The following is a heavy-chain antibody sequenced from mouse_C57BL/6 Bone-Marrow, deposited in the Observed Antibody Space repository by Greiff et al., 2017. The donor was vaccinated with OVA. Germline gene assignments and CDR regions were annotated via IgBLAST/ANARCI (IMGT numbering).Heavy chain of an antibody. Sequence: QVQLKQPGAELVKPGASVKLSCKASGYTFTSYWMQWVKQRPGQGLEWIGEIDPSDSYTNYNQKFKGKATLTVDTSSSTAYMQLSSLTSEDSAVYYCARYLLGYYAMDYWGQGTSVTVSS. D-gene: IGHD5-1*01. V-gene: IGHV1-50*01. CDR2: IDPSDSYT. CDR3: ARYLLGYYAMDY. J-gene: IGHJ4*01. CDR1: GYTFTSYW.